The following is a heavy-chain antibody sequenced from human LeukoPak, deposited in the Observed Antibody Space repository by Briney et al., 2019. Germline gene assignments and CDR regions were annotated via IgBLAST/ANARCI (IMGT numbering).Heavy chain of an antibody. J-gene: IGHJ4*02. CDR1: GGSISSGGYS. CDR3: AQDGGMAGTKS. V-gene: IGHV4-30-2*02. CDR2: IYHSGST. D-gene: IGHD6-19*01. Sequence: SETLSLTCAVSGGSISSGGYSWSWIRQPPGKGLEWIGFIYHSGSTYYNPSLKSRVTISVDRSKNQFSLKLSSVTAADTAVYYCAQDGGMAGTKSWGQGTLVTVSS.